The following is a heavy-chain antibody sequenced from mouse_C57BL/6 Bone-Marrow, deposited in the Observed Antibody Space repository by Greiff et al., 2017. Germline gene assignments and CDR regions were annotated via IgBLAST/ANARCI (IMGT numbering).Heavy chain of an antibody. CDR1: GFTFSSYG. V-gene: IGHV5-6*01. J-gene: IGHJ1*03. CDR3: ARRGNYAYWYFDV. CDR2: ISSGGSYT. D-gene: IGHD2-1*01. Sequence: DVHLVESGGDLVKPGGSLKLSCAASGFTFSSYGMSWVRQTPDKRLEWVATISSGGSYTYYPDSVKGRFTISRDNAKNTLYLQMSSLKSEDTAMYYCARRGNYAYWYFDVWGTGTTVTGSS.